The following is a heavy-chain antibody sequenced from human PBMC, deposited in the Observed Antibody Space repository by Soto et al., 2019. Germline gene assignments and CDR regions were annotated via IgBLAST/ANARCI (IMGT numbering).Heavy chain of an antibody. Sequence: GGSLRLSCAASGFTFSSYSMNWVRQAPGKGLEWVSYISSSSSTIYYADSVKGRFAISRDNAKNSLYLQMNSLRDEDTAVYYCATRFLEDPAALFDYWGQGTLVTVSS. CDR2: ISSSSSTI. J-gene: IGHJ4*02. CDR3: ATRFLEDPAALFDY. V-gene: IGHV3-48*02. D-gene: IGHD3-3*01. CDR1: GFTFSSYS.